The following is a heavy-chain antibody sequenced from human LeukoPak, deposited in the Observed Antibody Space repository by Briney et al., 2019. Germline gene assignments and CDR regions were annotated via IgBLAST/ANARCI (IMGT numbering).Heavy chain of an antibody. CDR2: IYYSGST. D-gene: IGHD5-12*01. V-gene: IGHV4-59*08. Sequence: SETLSLTCTVSGGSISSYYWSWIRQPPGKGLEWIGYIYYSGSTNYNPSLKSRVTISVDTSKNQFSLKLSSVTAADTAVYYCARQWLRQNWFDPWGQGTLVTVSS. CDR3: ARQWLRQNWFDP. CDR1: GGSISSYY. J-gene: IGHJ5*02.